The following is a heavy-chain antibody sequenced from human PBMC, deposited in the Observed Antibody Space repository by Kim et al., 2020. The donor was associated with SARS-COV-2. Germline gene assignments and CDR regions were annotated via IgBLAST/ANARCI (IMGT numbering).Heavy chain of an antibody. V-gene: IGHV3-23*01. J-gene: IGHJ5*02. CDR1: GFTFSSYA. D-gene: IGHD1-1*01. Sequence: GGSLRLSCAASGFTFSSYAMSWVRQAPGKGLEWVSAISGSGGSTYYADSVKGRFTISRDNSKNTLYLQMNSLRAEDTAVYYCAKDLGNWNSLQTNWFDPWGQGTLVTVSS. CDR3: AKDLGNWNSLQTNWFDP. CDR2: ISGSGGST.